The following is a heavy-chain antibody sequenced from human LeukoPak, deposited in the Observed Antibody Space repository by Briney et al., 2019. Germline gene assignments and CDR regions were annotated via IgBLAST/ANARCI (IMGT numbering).Heavy chain of an antibody. CDR3: AKAEEAVIAPYFHH. J-gene: IGHJ1*01. Sequence: PGGSLRLSCAASGFTFSNYAIHWVRQAPGKGLEWVAVISYDGSNKYYVDSVKGRFTISRDNSKNTLYLQMNSLRTEDTAVYYCAKAEEAVIAPYFHHWGQGTLVTVSS. CDR2: ISYDGSNK. CDR1: GFTFSNYA. V-gene: IGHV3-30*18. D-gene: IGHD2-21*01.